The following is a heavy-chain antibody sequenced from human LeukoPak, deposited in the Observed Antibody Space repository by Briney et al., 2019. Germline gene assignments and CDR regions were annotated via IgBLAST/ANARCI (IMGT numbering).Heavy chain of an antibody. D-gene: IGHD5-24*01. CDR3: ARDRDGYNFSPNFDY. V-gene: IGHV3-21*01. CDR2: ISSSSSYI. Sequence: GGSLRLSCAASGFTFSSYSMNWDRQARGKGLEWVSSISSSSSYIYYADSVKGRFTISRDNAKNSLYLQMNSLRAEDTAVYYCARDRDGYNFSPNFDYWGQGTLVTVSS. CDR1: GFTFSSYS. J-gene: IGHJ4*02.